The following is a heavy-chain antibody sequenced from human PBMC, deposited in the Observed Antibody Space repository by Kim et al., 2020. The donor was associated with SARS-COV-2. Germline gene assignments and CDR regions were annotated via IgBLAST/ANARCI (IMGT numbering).Heavy chain of an antibody. J-gene: IGHJ3*02. CDR3: VQWPAAVGAFDI. V-gene: IGHV4-31*03. D-gene: IGHD2-2*01. CDR2: IYYSGST. CDR1: GGSISSGGYY. Sequence: SETLSLTCTVSGGSISSGGYYWSWIRQHPGKGLEWIGYIYYSGSTYYNPSLKSRVTISVDTSKNQFSLKLSSVTAADTAVYYCVQWPAAVGAFDIWGQGTMVTVSS.